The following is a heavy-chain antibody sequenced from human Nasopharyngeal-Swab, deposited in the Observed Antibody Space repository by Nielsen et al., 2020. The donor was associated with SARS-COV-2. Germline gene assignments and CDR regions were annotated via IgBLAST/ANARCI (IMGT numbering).Heavy chain of an antibody. Sequence: GESLKISCAASGFTFSNYEMNWVRQAPGKGLEWVARIDMRGRTTTHADSVKGRFTISRDNAKNTLSLQMNSLTPADTAVYFCVRGPVEGATGYFQFWGQGTLVTVSS. CDR1: GFTFSNYE. V-gene: IGHV3-74*03. CDR3: VRGPVEGATGYFQF. CDR2: IDMRGRTT. D-gene: IGHD1-26*01. J-gene: IGHJ1*01.